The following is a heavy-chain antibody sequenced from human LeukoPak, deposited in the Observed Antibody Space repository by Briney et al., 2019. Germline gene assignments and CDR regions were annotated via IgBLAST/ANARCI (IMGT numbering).Heavy chain of an antibody. CDR1: GYTFTSYA. J-gene: IGHJ1*01. D-gene: IGHD3-10*01. V-gene: IGHV1-3*01. Sequence: GASVKVSCKASGYTFTSYAMNCVRQAPGQRLEWMVWIIAGIGNTKYSHKFQCRITITRDTSASTDYMELRKLSSEGTAVYYCARDSLPTYYYGSGSYYGFFQPWGQGTLVTVSS. CDR3: ARDSLPTYYYGSGSYYGFFQP. CDR2: IIAGIGNT.